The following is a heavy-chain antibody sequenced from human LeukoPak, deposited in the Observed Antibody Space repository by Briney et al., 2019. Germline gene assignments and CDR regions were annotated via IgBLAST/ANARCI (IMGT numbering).Heavy chain of an antibody. CDR3: AKRPYYYDSSGYYYGGYFDY. V-gene: IGHV3-23*01. J-gene: IGHJ4*02. D-gene: IGHD3-22*01. CDR1: GFTFSSYA. CDR2: ISGSGGST. Sequence: GGSLRLSCAASGFTFSSYAMSWVRQAPGKGLEWVSAISGSGGSTYYADSVEGRFTISRDNSKNTLYLQMNSLRAEDTAVYYCAKRPYYYDSSGYYYGGYFDYWGQGTLVTVSS.